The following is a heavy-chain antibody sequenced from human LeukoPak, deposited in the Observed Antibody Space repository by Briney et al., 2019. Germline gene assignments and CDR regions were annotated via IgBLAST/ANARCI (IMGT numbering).Heavy chain of an antibody. Sequence: GGSLRLSCAASGFTFSSYGMHWVRQAPGKGLEWVAFIRYDGSNKYYADSVKGRFTISRDNSKNTLYLQMNSLRAEDTAVYYCAKSIPTIAVAVSTRQWGQGTLVTVSS. CDR1: GFTFSSYG. CDR2: IRYDGSNK. CDR3: AKSIPTIAVAVSTRQ. D-gene: IGHD6-19*01. J-gene: IGHJ4*02. V-gene: IGHV3-30*02.